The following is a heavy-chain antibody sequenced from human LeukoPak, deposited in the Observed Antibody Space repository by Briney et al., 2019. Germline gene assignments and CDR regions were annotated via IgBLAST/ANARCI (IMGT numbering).Heavy chain of an antibody. V-gene: IGHV1-69*01. CDR1: GGTFSSYA. J-gene: IGHJ4*02. D-gene: IGHD3-10*01. CDR3: ARGSLLWFGELWPLDY. Sequence: PEKVSCKASGGTFSSYAISWVRQAPGHGLEWMGGIFPIFGTANYAQKFQGRVTITADESTSTAYMELSSLRSEDTAVYYCARGSLLWFGELWPLDYWGQGTLVTVSS. CDR2: IFPIFGTA.